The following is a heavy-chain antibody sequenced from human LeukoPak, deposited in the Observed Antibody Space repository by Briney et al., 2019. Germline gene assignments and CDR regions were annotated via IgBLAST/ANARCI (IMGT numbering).Heavy chain of an antibody. D-gene: IGHD1-26*01. CDR1: GFTFSSYS. CDR2: ISSSSSYI. Sequence: PGGSLRLSCAASGFTFSSYSMNWARQAPGKGLEWVSSISSSSSYIYYADSVKGRFTISGDNAKNSLYLQMNSLRAEDTAVYYCARGDGGAAGYDYWGQGTLVTVSS. J-gene: IGHJ4*02. V-gene: IGHV3-21*01. CDR3: ARGDGGAAGYDY.